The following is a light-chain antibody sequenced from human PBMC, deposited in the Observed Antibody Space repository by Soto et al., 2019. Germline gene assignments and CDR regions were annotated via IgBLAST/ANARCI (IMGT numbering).Light chain of an antibody. V-gene: IGKV3-20*01. CDR1: QSISSNF. Sequence: EIVLTQSPGTPSLSPGEGATLSCRASQSISSNFLAWYQQKRGQAPRLLIHGASNRATGIPDRFSGSGSGTDFTLTITRLEPEDFAVYYCQQYGGSPRTFGQGTKVDIK. CDR2: GAS. J-gene: IGKJ1*01. CDR3: QQYGGSPRT.